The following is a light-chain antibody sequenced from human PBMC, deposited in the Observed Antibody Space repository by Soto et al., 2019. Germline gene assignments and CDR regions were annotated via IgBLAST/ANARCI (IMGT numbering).Light chain of an antibody. CDR3: QQSYNSFT. V-gene: IGKV1-39*01. Sequence: DIQMTQSPSSLSASVGDRVTITCRASQSISNYLNWYQQKPGKAPKVLIYATSSFQSGVPSRFSGSGSGTDFTLTISSLQHEDFATYYCQQSYNSFTFGPGTKVDIK. J-gene: IGKJ3*01. CDR2: ATS. CDR1: QSISNY.